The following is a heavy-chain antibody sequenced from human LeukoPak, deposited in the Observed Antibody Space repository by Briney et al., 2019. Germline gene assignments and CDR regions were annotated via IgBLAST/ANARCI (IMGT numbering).Heavy chain of an antibody. Sequence: SETLSLTCTVSGVSISSSSYYWGWIRQSPEKGLEWIGSIYYSGSTYYTPSLKSRLTISVDTSKNQVSLKLTSVTAADTAVYYCARHSAMTTGYFQHWGQGTLVTVSS. J-gene: IGHJ1*01. CDR1: GVSISSSSYY. D-gene: IGHD4-17*01. CDR3: ARHSAMTTGYFQH. V-gene: IGHV4-39*01. CDR2: IYYSGST.